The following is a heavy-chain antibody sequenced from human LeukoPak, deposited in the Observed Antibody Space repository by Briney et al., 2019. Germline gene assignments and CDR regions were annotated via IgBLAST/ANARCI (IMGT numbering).Heavy chain of an antibody. CDR3: AGGSGATRLYYYYYGMDV. CDR1: GFTFSSYW. D-gene: IGHD2-15*01. CDR2: INKDGGEK. Sequence: GGSLRLSCAASGFTFSSYWMSWVRQAPGKGLEWVANINKDGGEKYYADSVKGRFTISRDNSKNTLYLQMNSLRAEDTAVYYCAGGSGATRLYYYYYGMDVWGQGTTVTVSS. V-gene: IGHV3-7*01. J-gene: IGHJ6*02.